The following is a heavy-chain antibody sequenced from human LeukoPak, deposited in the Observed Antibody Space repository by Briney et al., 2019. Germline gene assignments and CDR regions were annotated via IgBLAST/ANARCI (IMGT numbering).Heavy chain of an antibody. D-gene: IGHD5-12*01. CDR3: ARESGYAVGDF. V-gene: IGHV3-23*03. J-gene: IGHJ4*02. CDR2: IYNDGST. CDR1: GFPFSNYG. Sequence: GGSLRLSCAASGFPFSNYGMSWVRQAPGKGLEWASVIYNDGSTYYADSVKGRFIISKDISKNTLYLQMNNLRADDTAFYYCARESGYAVGDFWGRGTLVTVSS.